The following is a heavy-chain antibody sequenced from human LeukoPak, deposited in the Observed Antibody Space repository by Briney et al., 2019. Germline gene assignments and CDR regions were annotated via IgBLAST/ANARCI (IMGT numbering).Heavy chain of an antibody. V-gene: IGHV1-8*03. D-gene: IGHD3-10*01. CDR3: ARPYGSGSYSWFDP. Sequence: ASVKVSCKASGYTFTSYDINWVRQATGQGLEWMGWMNPNSGNTGYAQKFQGRVTITRNTSISTAYMELSSLRSEDTAVYYCARPYGSGSYSWFDPWGQGTLVTVSS. CDR2: MNPNSGNT. CDR1: GYTFTSYD. J-gene: IGHJ5*02.